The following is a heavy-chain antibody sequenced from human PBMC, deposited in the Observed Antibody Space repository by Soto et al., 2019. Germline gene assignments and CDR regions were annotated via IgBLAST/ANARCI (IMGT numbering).Heavy chain of an antibody. J-gene: IGHJ4*02. V-gene: IGHV1-69*13. CDR3: ARDPDLSIYSSVRYFDS. Sequence: SVKVSCKASGGTFNNLAISWVRQAPGQGLEWMGGIIPLFGTGNYAQKFQGRVTITADESTSTAYMELDSLRSEDTAVYYCARDPDLSIYSSVRYFDSWGLGTLVTVSS. CDR2: IIPLFGTG. CDR1: GGTFNNLA. D-gene: IGHD6-19*01.